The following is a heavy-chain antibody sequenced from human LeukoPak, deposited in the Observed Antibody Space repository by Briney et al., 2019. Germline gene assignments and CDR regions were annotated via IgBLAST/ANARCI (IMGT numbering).Heavy chain of an antibody. CDR3: AGASSKMTSWQFDY. CDR2: ISSSGSTI. J-gene: IGHJ4*02. D-gene: IGHD2-2*01. CDR1: GFTFSDYY. V-gene: IGHV3-11*01. Sequence: GGSLRLSCAASGFTFSDYYMSWIRQAPGKGLEWVSYISSSGSTIYYADSVKGRFTISRDNAKNSLYLQMNSLRAEDTAVYYCAGASSKMTSWQFDYWGQGTLVTVSS.